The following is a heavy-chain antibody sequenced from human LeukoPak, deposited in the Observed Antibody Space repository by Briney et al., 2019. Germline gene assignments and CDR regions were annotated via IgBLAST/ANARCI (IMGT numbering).Heavy chain of an antibody. D-gene: IGHD3-10*01. CDR2: IFDSGST. Sequence: SETLSLTCSVSGGSFSSYYWTWIRQPPGKGLEYIGYIFDSGSTNYNPSLESRVTISVDPSKNQFSLKVTSVTAADTAVYYCARERYYGSGLAFDYWGQGTLVTVPS. CDR1: GGSFSSYY. J-gene: IGHJ4*02. V-gene: IGHV4-59*12. CDR3: ARERYYGSGLAFDY.